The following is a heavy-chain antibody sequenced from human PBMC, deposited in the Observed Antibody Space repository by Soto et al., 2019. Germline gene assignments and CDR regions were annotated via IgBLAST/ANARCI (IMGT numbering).Heavy chain of an antibody. D-gene: IGHD3-22*01. V-gene: IGHV3-48*03. J-gene: IGHJ4*02. CDR1: GFTFSSYE. Sequence: PGGSLRLSCAASGFTFSSYEMNWVRQAPGKGLEWVSYISSSGSTIYYADSVKGRFTISRDNAKNSLYLQMNSLRAEDTAVYYCARDPIENYYDSSGYENYFDYWGQGTLVTVS. CDR3: ARDPIENYYDSSGYENYFDY. CDR2: ISSSGSTI.